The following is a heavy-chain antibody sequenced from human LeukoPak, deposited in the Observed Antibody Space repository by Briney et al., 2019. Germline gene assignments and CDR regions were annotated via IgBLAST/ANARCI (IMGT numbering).Heavy chain of an antibody. CDR1: GGSISSYS. CDR3: ARDTVLRFLEWLPFDP. V-gene: IGHV4-4*07. Sequence: SETLSLTCTVSGGSISSYSWSWIRQPAGKGLEWIRRIYTSGSTNYNPSLKSRVTMSVDTSKNQFSLKLSSVTAADTAVYYCARDTVLRFLEWLPFDPWGQGTLVTVSS. J-gene: IGHJ5*02. D-gene: IGHD3-3*01. CDR2: IYTSGST.